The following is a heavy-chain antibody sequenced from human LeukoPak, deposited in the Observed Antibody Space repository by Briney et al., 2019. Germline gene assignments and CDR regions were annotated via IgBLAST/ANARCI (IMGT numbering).Heavy chain of an antibody. D-gene: IGHD3-10*01. CDR2: ISSSSSCI. V-gene: IGHV3-21*01. Sequence: GGSLRLSCAASGFTFSSYSMNWVRQAPGKGLEWVSSISSSSSCIYYADSVKGRFTISRDDAKNSLYLQMNSLRAEDTAVYYCARDRVRGVSGVWFDPWGQGTLVTVSS. J-gene: IGHJ5*02. CDR3: ARDRVRGVSGVWFDP. CDR1: GFTFSSYS.